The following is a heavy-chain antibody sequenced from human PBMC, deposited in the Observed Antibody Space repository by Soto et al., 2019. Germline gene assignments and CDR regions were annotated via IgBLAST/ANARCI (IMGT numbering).Heavy chain of an antibody. CDR2: ITRSGNT. V-gene: IGHV4-34*01. J-gene: IGHJ4*02. D-gene: IGHD3-3*01. Sequence: SETLSLTCAVYGGSFSGHYWTWIRQPPGKGLEWVGEITRSGNTNYNPSLKSRVTISVDTSKNQFSLKLSSVTAADTAVYYCACNYYDFWSGYYSVGFFDYWAQGAPVTVSS. CDR1: GGSFSGHY. CDR3: ACNYYDFWSGYYSVGFFDY.